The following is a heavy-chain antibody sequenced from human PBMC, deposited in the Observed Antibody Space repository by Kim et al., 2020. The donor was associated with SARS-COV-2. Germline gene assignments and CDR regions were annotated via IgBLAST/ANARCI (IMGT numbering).Heavy chain of an antibody. V-gene: IGHV3-49*04. Sequence: GGSLRLSCTASGFTFGDYAMTWVRQAPGKGLEWVGFIRSKTYGGTTEYAASVKGRFSISRDDSKNIAYLQMNSLKSEDTAVYYCIRGARDYYWGQGTLVTVSS. CDR1: GFTFGDYA. J-gene: IGHJ4*02. CDR2: IRSKTYGGTT. D-gene: IGHD6-6*01. CDR3: IRGARDYY.